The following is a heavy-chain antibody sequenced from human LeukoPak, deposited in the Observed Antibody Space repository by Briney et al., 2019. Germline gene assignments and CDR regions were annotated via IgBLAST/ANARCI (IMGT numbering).Heavy chain of an antibody. J-gene: IGHJ4*02. CDR3: ASTIVVPAAMSLFDY. CDR1: GFTFSSYA. Sequence: GGSLRLSCAASGFTFSSYAMSWVRQAPGKGLEWVSSISSSSSYIYYADSVKGRFTISRDNAKNSLYLQMNSLRAEDTAVYYCASTIVVPAAMSLFDYWGQGTLVTVSS. V-gene: IGHV3-21*01. D-gene: IGHD2-2*01. CDR2: ISSSSSYI.